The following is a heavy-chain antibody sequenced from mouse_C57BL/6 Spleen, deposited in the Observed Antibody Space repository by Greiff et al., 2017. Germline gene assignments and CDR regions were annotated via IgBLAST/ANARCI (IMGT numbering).Heavy chain of an antibody. D-gene: IGHD1-1*01. CDR3: ARHPHYYGSSYDDAMDY. CDR2: IWSDGST. J-gene: IGHJ4*01. Sequence: VKLVESGPGLVAPSQSLSITCTVSGFSLTSYGVHWVRQPPGKGLEWLVVIWSDGSTNYNSAIKSRLSISKDNSKSQVFLKMNSLQTDDTAMYYCARHPHYYGSSYDDAMDYWGQGTSVTVSS. CDR1: GFSLTSYG. V-gene: IGHV2-6-1*01.